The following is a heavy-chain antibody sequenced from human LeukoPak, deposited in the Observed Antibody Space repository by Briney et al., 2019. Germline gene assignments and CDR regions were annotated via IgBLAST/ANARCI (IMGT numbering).Heavy chain of an antibody. J-gene: IGHJ4*02. CDR2: ISSSGRSI. D-gene: IGHD6-19*01. V-gene: IGHV3-48*03. Sequence: GGSLRLSCAASGFTFSSYEMNWVRQAPGKGLEWVSYISSSGRSIYYADSVKGRFTISRDNDKNSLYLQMNSLRAEDTAVYYCARDDSAWYAYWGPGTLVTVSS. CDR3: ARDDSAWYAY. CDR1: GFTFSSYE.